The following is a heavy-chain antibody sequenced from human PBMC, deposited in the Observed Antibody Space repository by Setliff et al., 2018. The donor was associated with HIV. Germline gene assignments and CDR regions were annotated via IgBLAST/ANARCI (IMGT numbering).Heavy chain of an antibody. D-gene: IGHD6-19*01. CDR1: GFTFSSYS. Sequence: GESLKISCAASGFTFSSYSMNWVRQAPGKGLEWVSYISSSSSTIYYADSVKGRFTISRDNAKNSLYLQMNSLRAEDTAVYYCAREVAVAGFNYWGQGTLVTVSS. V-gene: IGHV3-48*01. J-gene: IGHJ4*02. CDR3: AREVAVAGFNY. CDR2: ISSSSSTI.